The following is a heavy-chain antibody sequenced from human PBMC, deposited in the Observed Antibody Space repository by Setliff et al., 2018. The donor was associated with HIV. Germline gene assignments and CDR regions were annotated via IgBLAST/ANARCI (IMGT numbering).Heavy chain of an antibody. Sequence: SETLSLTCTVSGGPISSSSYYWVWIRQPPGKGLDWIGSFYLTESTNYNPTLKSRVTISGDTSRNQFSLKLSSVTAADTAVYYCARLWLRGPPTWGQGTMVTVSS. CDR1: GGPISSSSYY. J-gene: IGHJ3*01. D-gene: IGHD5-12*01. CDR2: FYLTEST. V-gene: IGHV4-39*07. CDR3: ARLWLRGPPT.